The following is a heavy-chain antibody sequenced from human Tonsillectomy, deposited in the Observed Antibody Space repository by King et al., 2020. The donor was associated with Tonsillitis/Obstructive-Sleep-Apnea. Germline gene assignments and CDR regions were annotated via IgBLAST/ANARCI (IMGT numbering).Heavy chain of an antibody. J-gene: IGHJ3*02. D-gene: IGHD2-15*01. CDR3: ARDRLITPDIDFAFDI. Sequence: QLVQSGADVKKPGASVKVSCKASGYTFTSYGISWVRQAPGQGLEWMGWISAYNGNTNYAQKLKGRVTMTTDTSTSTAYMELRSLRSDDTAVYYCARDRLITPDIDFAFDIWGQGTMVTVSS. V-gene: IGHV1-18*01. CDR1: GYTFTSYG. CDR2: ISAYNGNT.